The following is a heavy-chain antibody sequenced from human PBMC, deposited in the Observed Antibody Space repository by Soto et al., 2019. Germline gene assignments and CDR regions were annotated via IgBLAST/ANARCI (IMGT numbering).Heavy chain of an antibody. CDR2: INPDNGNT. D-gene: IGHD2-15*01. CDR3: SRGIATGQLDP. Sequence: ASVKVSCKASGYTFTRYTMNWVRQAPGQRLEWMGWINPDNGNTKSSQKFQDRVIITRDTSASTAYMDLSSLRSEDTAVYYCSRGIATGQLDPWGQGTLVTVSS. V-gene: IGHV1-3*01. J-gene: IGHJ5*02. CDR1: GYTFTRYT.